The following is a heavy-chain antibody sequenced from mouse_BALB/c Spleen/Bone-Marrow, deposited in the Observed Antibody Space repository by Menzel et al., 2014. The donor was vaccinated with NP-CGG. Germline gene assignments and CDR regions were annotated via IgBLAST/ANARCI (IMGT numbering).Heavy chain of an antibody. J-gene: IGHJ2*01. CDR3: AKRTTTVVATDY. Sequence: QVQLQQPGAELVKPGASVKLSCKASGYTFTSYWMHWVKQRPGQGLEWIGEINPSNGRTNYNEKFKSKATLTVDKSSSTSYMQLNSLTYEDSAVYCCAKRTTTVVATDYWGQGTTLTVSS. CDR1: GYTFTSYW. D-gene: IGHD1-1*01. V-gene: IGHV1S81*02. CDR2: INPSNGRT.